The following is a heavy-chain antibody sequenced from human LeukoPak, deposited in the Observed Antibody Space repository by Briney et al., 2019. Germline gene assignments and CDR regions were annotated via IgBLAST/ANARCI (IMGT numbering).Heavy chain of an antibody. CDR2: MSHSGNT. V-gene: IGHV4-59*01. J-gene: IGHJ4*02. CDR1: VGSISSYY. CDR3: TRGYRGRWNIFEY. D-gene: IGHD6-13*01. Sequence: SETLSLTCTVSVGSISSYYWTWIPQPPGKRLEWIGNMSHSGNTNYNTSLTSPVTVSVDTSKNQFSLRLSSVTAADTAVYYCTRGYRGRWNIFEYWGQGTLVTVSS.